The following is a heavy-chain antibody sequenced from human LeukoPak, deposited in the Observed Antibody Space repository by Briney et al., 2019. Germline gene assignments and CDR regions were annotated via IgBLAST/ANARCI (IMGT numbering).Heavy chain of an antibody. CDR1: GFTFSSYA. J-gene: IGHJ3*02. CDR3: ARAPLGISAFDI. CDR2: ISYDGSNK. V-gene: IGHV3-30-3*01. D-gene: IGHD7-27*01. Sequence: GGSLRLSCAASGFTFSSYAMHWVRQAPGKGLEWVAVISYDGSNKYYADSVKGRFTISRDNSKNTLYLQMNSLRAEDTAVYYCARAPLGISAFDIWGQGTMVTVSS.